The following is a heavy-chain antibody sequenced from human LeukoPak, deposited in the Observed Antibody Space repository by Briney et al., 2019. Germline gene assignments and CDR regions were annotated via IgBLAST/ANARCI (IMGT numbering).Heavy chain of an antibody. V-gene: IGHV3-23*01. CDR1: GFTFSSCA. CDR3: AKGPPHYYYGSSGWFLQH. J-gene: IGHJ1*01. CDR2: ISGSGGTT. D-gene: IGHD3-22*01. Sequence: GGSLRLSCAASGFTFSSCAMSWVRQAPGKGLEWVSGISGSGGTTYYADSVKGRFTISRDNSKNMVYLQMNSLRTEDTAVYFCAKGPPHYYYGSSGWFLQHWGQGTLVTVSS.